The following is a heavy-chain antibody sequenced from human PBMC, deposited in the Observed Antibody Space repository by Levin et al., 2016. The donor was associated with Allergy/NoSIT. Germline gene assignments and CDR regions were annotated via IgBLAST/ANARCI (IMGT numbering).Heavy chain of an antibody. D-gene: IGHD6-13*01. CDR3: AKALIAALGTGAFDI. CDR1: GFTFSSYA. V-gene: IGHV3-30*04. CDR2: ISYDGSNK. J-gene: IGHJ3*02. Sequence: LSLTCAASGFTFSSYAMHWVRQAPGKGLEWVAVISYDGSNKYYADSVKGRFTISRDNSKSTLYLQMNSLRAEDTAVYYCAKALIAALGTGAFDIWGQGTMVTVSS.